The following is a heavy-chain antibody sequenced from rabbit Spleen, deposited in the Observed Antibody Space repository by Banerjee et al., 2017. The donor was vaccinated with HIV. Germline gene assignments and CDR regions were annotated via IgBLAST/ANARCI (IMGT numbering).Heavy chain of an antibody. Sequence: QEQLEESGGGLVKPEGSLTLTCKASGFSYSSNYYMCWVRQAPGKGLEWIACISDRSGRTDYATWAKGRFTISKTSSTTVTLQMTSLTVADTATYFCAREGSITTFAFDLWGQGTLVTVS. CDR1: GFSYSSNYY. D-gene: IGHD3-1*01. J-gene: IGHJ4*01. CDR2: ISDRSGRT. CDR3: AREGSITTFAFDL. V-gene: IGHV1S45*01.